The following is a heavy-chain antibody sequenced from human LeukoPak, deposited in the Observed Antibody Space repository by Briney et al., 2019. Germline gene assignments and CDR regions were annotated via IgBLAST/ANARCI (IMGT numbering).Heavy chain of an antibody. CDR1: GYTLTELS. CDR2: FDPEDGET. V-gene: IGHV1-24*01. Sequence: ASVTVSCKVSGYTLTELSMHWVRQAPGKGREWMGGFDPEDGETIYAQKFQGRVTMTEDTSTDTAYMELSSLRSEDTAVYYCATDRHLVLEFDPWGQGTLVTVSS. CDR3: ATDRHLVLEFDP. J-gene: IGHJ5*02.